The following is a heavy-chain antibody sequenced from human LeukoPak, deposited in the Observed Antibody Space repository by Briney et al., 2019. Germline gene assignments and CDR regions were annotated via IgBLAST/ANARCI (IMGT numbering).Heavy chain of an antibody. D-gene: IGHD6-6*01. V-gene: IGHV3-7*01. CDR1: GFTFRSYW. Sequence: GGSLRLSCAASGFTFRSYWMTWVRQAPGKWLEWVASINQDGSEHYYVDSVKGRSTISRDNAKNSLHLQMNSLRAEDTAVYYCARSIVLAGISGRWGQGTLVTVSS. J-gene: IGHJ4*02. CDR2: INQDGSEH. CDR3: ARSIVLAGISGR.